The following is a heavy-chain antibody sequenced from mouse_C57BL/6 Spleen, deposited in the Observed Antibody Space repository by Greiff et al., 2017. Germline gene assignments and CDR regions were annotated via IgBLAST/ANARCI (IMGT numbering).Heavy chain of an antibody. CDR2: IDPETGGT. J-gene: IGHJ1*03. CDR3: TLYSNPWYFDV. CDR1: GYTFTDYE. Sequence: LVESGAELVRPGASVTLSCKASGYTFTDYEMHWVKQTPVHGLEWIGAIDPETGGTAYNQKFKGKAILTADKSSSTAYMELRSLTSEDSAVYYCTLYSNPWYFDVWGTGTTVTVSS. D-gene: IGHD2-5*01. V-gene: IGHV1-15*01.